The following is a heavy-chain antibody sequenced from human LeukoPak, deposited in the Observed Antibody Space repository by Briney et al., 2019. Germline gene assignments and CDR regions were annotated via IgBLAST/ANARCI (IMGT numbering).Heavy chain of an antibody. CDR1: GYSFVGYG. CDR3: ARLGCNNGSCYKYYFDY. D-gene: IGHD2-15*01. Sequence: ASVKVSCKASGYSFVGYGITWVRQAPGQGLEWMGWFNPENGNTNYAQKVQGRVTMTADTSTSTSYMELRSLRSDDTAVYYCARLGCNNGSCYKYYFDYWGQGTLVTVSS. V-gene: IGHV1-18*01. CDR2: FNPENGNT. J-gene: IGHJ4*02.